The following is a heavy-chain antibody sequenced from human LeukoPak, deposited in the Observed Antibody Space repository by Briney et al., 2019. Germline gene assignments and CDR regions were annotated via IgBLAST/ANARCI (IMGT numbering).Heavy chain of an antibody. Sequence: SQTLSLTCAVSGGSISSGGYSWSWIRQPPGKGLEWIGYIYHSGSTYYNPSLKSRVTISVDTSKNQFSLKLTSVTAADTAVYYCARDPFGDKWFDPWGQGTLVTVSS. CDR3: ARDPFGDKWFDP. CDR1: GGSISSGGYS. D-gene: IGHD2-21*01. J-gene: IGHJ5*02. V-gene: IGHV4-30-2*02. CDR2: IYHSGST.